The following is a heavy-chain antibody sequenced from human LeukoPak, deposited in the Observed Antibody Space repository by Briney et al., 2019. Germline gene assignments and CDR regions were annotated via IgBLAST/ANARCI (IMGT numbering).Heavy chain of an antibody. CDR1: GFTFSSYA. D-gene: IGHD3-10*01. V-gene: IGHV3-23*01. J-gene: IGHJ4*02. Sequence: PGGSLRLSCAASGFTFSSYAMSWVRQAPGKGLEWVSAISGSGGSTYYADSVKGRFTISRDNSKNTLYLQMNNLRAEDTAVYYCAKAGELLWFGELYYFDYWGQGTLVTVSS. CDR2: ISGSGGST. CDR3: AKAGELLWFGELYYFDY.